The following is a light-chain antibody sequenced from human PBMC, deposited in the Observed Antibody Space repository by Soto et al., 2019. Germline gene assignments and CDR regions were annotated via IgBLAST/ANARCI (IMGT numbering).Light chain of an antibody. Sequence: QSVLTQPASVSGSPGPSITISCTGTSRDIGGYNYVSWYQQHPGKAPKLMIYEVSNRPSGVSNRFSGSKSGNTASLTISGLHAEDEADYFCSSYTSSTTYVFGTGTKLTVL. CDR1: SRDIGGYNY. CDR3: SSYTSSTTYV. CDR2: EVS. V-gene: IGLV2-14*01. J-gene: IGLJ1*01.